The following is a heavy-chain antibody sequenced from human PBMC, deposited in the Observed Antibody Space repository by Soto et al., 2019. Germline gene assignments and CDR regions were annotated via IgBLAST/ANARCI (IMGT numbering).Heavy chain of an antibody. CDR1: GASINSGDYY. Sequence: SETLSLTCTFSGASINSGDYYWSWIRQPPGKGLEWIGYIYYSGSTYYNPSLKSRVTISVDTSKNQFSLKLSSVTAADTAVYYCAGFSEVAATEINWFDPWGQGTLVTVSS. CDR3: AGFSEVAATEINWFDP. J-gene: IGHJ5*02. D-gene: IGHD2-15*01. V-gene: IGHV4-30-4*01. CDR2: IYYSGST.